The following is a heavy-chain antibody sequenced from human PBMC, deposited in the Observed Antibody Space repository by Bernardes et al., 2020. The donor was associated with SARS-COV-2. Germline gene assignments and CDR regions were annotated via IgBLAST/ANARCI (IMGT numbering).Heavy chain of an antibody. J-gene: IGHJ6*02. D-gene: IGHD6-13*01. CDR2: FDPKDGET. CDR1: GYTLTELS. V-gene: IGHV1-24*01. Sequence: ASVKVSCKVSGYTLTELSMHWVRQAPGKGLEWMGGFDPKDGETIYAQKFQGRVTMTEDTSTDTAYMELSSLRSEDTAVYYCATTIAVAGTPNYYYYYYGMDVWGQGTTVTVSS. CDR3: ATTIAVAGTPNYYYYYYGMDV.